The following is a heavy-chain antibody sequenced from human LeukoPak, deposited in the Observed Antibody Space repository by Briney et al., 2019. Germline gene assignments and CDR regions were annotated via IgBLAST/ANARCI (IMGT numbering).Heavy chain of an antibody. D-gene: IGHD2-15*01. CDR1: GFTFSSYW. J-gene: IGHJ4*02. CDR3: ARRYFDY. V-gene: IGHV3-33*08. CDR2: IWYDGSNK. Sequence: GGSLRLSCAASGFTFSSYWMSWVRQAPGKGLEWVAVIWYDGSNKYYADSVKGRFTISRDNSKNALYLQMNSLRAEDTAVYYCARRYFDYWGQGTLVTVSS.